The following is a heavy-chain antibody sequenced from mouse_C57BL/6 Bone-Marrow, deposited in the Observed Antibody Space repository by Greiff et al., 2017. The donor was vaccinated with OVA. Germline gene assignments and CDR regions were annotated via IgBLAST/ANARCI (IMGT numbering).Heavy chain of an antibody. Sequence: QVQLKQSGAELARPGASVKMSCKASGYTFTSYTMHWVKQRPGQGLEWIGYINPSSGYTKYNQKFKDKATLTADKSSSTAYMQLSSLTSEDSAVYYGEKPGRTLNSFDSGAQATPLTVSS. CDR2: INPSSGYT. J-gene: IGHJ2*01. V-gene: IGHV1-4*01. CDR1: GYTFTSYT. CDR3: EKPGRTLNSFDS. D-gene: IGHD1-1*01.